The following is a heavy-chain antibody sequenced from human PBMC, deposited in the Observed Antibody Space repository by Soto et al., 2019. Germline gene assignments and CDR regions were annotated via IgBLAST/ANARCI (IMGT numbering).Heavy chain of an antibody. CDR2: IWYDGSNR. Sequence: QVQLVESGGGVVQPGRSLRLSCAXSGFAFNNHGMHWVRQAPGKGLEWVALIWYDGSNRYYSDSVRGRFTISRDNSKNTLYLQMDSLTAEDTAXXXXXXXXXXXXPFDFWGQGTLVTVSS. CDR3: XXXXXXXXPFDF. CDR1: GFAFNNHG. J-gene: IGHJ4*02. V-gene: IGHV3-33*01.